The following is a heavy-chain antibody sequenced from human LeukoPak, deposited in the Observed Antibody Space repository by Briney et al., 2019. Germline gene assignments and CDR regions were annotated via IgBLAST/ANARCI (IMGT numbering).Heavy chain of an antibody. V-gene: IGHV1-2*06. D-gene: IGHD2-2*01. Sequence: GASVTVSCKASGYTFTGYYMHWLRQAPGQGLEWMGRINPNSGGTNYAQKFQGRVSMTRDTSISTAYMELSRLRSDDTAVYYCASYCSSTSCFEAPSASYYFDCWGQGTLVTVSS. CDR1: GYTFTGYY. J-gene: IGHJ4*02. CDR2: INPNSGGT. CDR3: ASYCSSTSCFEAPSASYYFDC.